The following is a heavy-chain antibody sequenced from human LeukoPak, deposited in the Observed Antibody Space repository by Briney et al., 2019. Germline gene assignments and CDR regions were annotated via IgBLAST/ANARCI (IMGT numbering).Heavy chain of an antibody. CDR3: AKEYSGYDFDY. D-gene: IGHD5-12*01. V-gene: IGHV3-23*01. CDR1: GFTLRSYD. J-gene: IGHJ4*02. CDR2: TSGSGVNS. Sequence: GGSLRLSCAASGFTLRSYDMSWVRQAPGKGLEWVAATSGSGVNSYYADSVRGRFTISRDNSQNPLYLQMDSLRAEDTALYCCAKEYSGYDFDYWGQGTLVTVSS.